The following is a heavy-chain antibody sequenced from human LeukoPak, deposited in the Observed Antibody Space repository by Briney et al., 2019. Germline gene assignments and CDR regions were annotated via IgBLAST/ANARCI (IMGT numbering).Heavy chain of an antibody. CDR1: GYTFTSYD. D-gene: IGHD3-10*01. J-gene: IGHJ5*02. CDR3: ARGPAMVRGVIANWFDP. Sequence: ASVKVSCKASGYTFTSYDINWVRQATGQGLEWMGWMSPNSGNTGYAQKFQGRVTMTRNTSISTAYMELSSLRSEDTAVYYCARGPAMVRGVIANWFDPWGQGTLVTVSS. CDR2: MSPNSGNT. V-gene: IGHV1-8*01.